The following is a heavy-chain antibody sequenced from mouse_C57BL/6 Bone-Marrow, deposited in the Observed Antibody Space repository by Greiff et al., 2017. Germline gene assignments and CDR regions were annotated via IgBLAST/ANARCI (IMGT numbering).Heavy chain of an antibody. J-gene: IGHJ1*03. CDR2: ISYSGST. CDR1: GYSITSDY. V-gene: IGHV3-8*01. D-gene: IGHD4-1*01. Sequence: EVHLVESGPGLAKPSQTLSLTCSVTGYSITSDYWNWIRKFPGNKLEYMGYISYSGSTYYNPSLKSRISITRDTSKNQYYLQLNSVTTEDTATYYCVRFITGRDWYFDVWGTGTTVTVSS. CDR3: VRFITGRDWYFDV.